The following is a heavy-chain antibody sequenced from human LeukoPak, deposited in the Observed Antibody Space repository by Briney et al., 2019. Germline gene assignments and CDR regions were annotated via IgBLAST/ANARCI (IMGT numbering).Heavy chain of an antibody. Sequence: SETLSLTCSVSGGSISSYYWSGIRQPPGKGLEWIGYIYFSGRTTYHPTLKSPATISVDTSKNQCSLTLSSVTAAHTAVYYCARLHFGGNYGYYYSYMDVWGKRTTVTIYS. CDR1: GGSISSYY. J-gene: IGHJ6*03. D-gene: IGHD4-23*01. CDR3: ARLHFGGNYGYYYSYMDV. V-gene: IGHV4-59*01. CDR2: IYFSGRT.